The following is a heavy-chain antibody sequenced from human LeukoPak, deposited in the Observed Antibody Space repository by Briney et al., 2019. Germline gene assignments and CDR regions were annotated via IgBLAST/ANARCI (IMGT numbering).Heavy chain of an antibody. CDR3: ARSPQFYGSRKGMDV. CDR1: GYSFTSYW. Sequence: GESLKISCKGSGYSFTSYWIGWVRQMPGKGLEWMGIIYPGDSDTRYSPSFQGQVTISADKSISTVYVQWSSLKASDTAMYYCARSPQFYGSRKGMDVWGQGTTVTVSS. CDR2: IYPGDSDT. D-gene: IGHD3-10*01. J-gene: IGHJ6*02. V-gene: IGHV5-51*01.